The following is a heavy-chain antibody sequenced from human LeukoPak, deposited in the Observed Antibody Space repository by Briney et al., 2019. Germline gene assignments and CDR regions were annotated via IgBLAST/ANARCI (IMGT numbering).Heavy chain of an antibody. J-gene: IGHJ4*02. Sequence: SETLSLTCTVSGGSISSYYWSWIRQPPGKGLEWIGYIYYSGSTNYNPSLKSRVTISVDTSKNQFSLKLSSVTAADTAVYYRAKGGKWLDFDYWGQGTLVTVSS. CDR2: IYYSGST. CDR1: GGSISSYY. D-gene: IGHD5-12*01. CDR3: AKGGKWLDFDY. V-gene: IGHV4-59*01.